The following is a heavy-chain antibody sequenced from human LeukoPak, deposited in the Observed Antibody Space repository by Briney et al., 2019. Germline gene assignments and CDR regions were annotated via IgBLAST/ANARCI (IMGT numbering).Heavy chain of an antibody. CDR3: ARVSVWGRVTAIPNWFDP. CDR1: GYTFNNYG. CDR2: INPSGSDT. Sequence: ASVKVSCKASGYTFNNYGISWVRQAPGQGLEWMGLINPSGSDTVYAQKLQGRVTMTTDTSTSTAYMELRSLRSDDTAVYYCARVSVWGRVTAIPNWFDPWGQGTLVTVSS. V-gene: IGHV1-18*01. J-gene: IGHJ5*02. D-gene: IGHD2-21*02.